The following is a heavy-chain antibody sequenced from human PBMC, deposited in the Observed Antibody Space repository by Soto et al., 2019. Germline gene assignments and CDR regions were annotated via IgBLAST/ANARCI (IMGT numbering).Heavy chain of an antibody. D-gene: IGHD3-9*01. Sequence: QVQLQESGPGLVKPSQTLSLTCTVSGGSISSGGYYWSWIRQHPGKGLEWIGYIYYSGSTYYNPYLKSRVTISVDTSKNQFSLKLSSGTAADTAVYYCARDQVRDILTGYPYAPAGMDVWGQGTTVTVSS. V-gene: IGHV4-31*03. J-gene: IGHJ6*02. CDR2: IYYSGST. CDR1: GGSISSGGYY. CDR3: ARDQVRDILTGYPYAPAGMDV.